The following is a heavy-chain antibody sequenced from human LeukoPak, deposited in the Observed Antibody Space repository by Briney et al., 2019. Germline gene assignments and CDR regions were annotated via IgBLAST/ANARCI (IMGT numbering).Heavy chain of an antibody. D-gene: IGHD6-13*01. CDR3: ARDRSIAASGTGYYYYYGLDV. CDR2: IYHSGST. J-gene: IGHJ6*02. V-gene: IGHV4-4*02. Sequence: PSETLSLTCAVSGGSISSSNWWSWVRQPPGKGLEWIGEIYHSGSTNYSPSLKSRVTLSVDKSKNQFSLKLSSVTAADTAVYYCARDRSIAASGTGYYYYYGLDVWGQGTAVTVSS. CDR1: GGSISSSNW.